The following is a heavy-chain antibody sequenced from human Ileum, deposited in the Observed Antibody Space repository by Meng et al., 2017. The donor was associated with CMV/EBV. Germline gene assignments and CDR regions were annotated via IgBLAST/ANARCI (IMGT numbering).Heavy chain of an antibody. CDR1: GFSLDRDT. J-gene: IGHJ6*02. D-gene: IGHD3-3*01. Sequence: GGSLRLSCSVSGFSLDRDTFYGGWVRQAPGKGLEWVALISYDASNKNYADSVKGRFTISRDKSKNTLYLQMNSLSTEDTAVYYCAREKYYDFWSGYYNYYYYYGMDVWGQGTTVTVSS. CDR3: AREKYYDFWSGYYNYYYYYGMDV. CDR2: ISYDASNK. V-gene: IGHV3-30-3*01.